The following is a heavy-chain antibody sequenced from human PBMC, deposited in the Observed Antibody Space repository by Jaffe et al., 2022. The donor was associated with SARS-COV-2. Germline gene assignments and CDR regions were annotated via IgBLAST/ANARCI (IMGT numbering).Heavy chain of an antibody. CDR3: TRDKVEGSGSTYYYYYMDI. V-gene: IGHV3-9*01. Sequence: EVQLVESGGGMVQPGRSLRLSCVASGFNFDDHAMHWVRQVPGKALEWVSGISWNSGQIGYADSVKGRFTISRDNTKQSLYLQMDSLRTEDTALYYCTRDKVEGSGSTYYYYYMDIWGRGTTVTVSS. CDR1: GFNFDDHA. D-gene: IGHD3-10*01. CDR2: ISWNSGQI. J-gene: IGHJ6*03.